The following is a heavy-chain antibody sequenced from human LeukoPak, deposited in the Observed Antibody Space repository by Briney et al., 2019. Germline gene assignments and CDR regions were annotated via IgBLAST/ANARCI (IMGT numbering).Heavy chain of an antibody. CDR1: GFTVRGNY. J-gene: IGHJ5*02. CDR3: ARDLGQYYDTSDNWFDP. Sequence: GGSLRLSCAPSGFTVRGNYMTWVRQAPGKGRKWVSAISGSGGRTYYADSVKGRFTISRDNSKNTLYLQMNSLRAEDTAVYYCARDLGQYYDTSDNWFDPWGQGTLVTVSS. D-gene: IGHD3-22*01. V-gene: IGHV3-23*01. CDR2: ISGSGGRT.